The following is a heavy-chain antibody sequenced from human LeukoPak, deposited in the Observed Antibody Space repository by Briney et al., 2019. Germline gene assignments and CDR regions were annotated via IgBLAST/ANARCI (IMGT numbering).Heavy chain of an antibody. Sequence: SQTLSLTCAVSGGSISSGGYSWSWVRQPPGKGPEWIGYIYHSGSTYYNPSLKSRVTISVDRSKNQFSLKLSSVTAADTAVYYCARTDDYYYGMDVWGQGTTVTVSS. J-gene: IGHJ6*02. CDR1: GGSISSGGYS. D-gene: IGHD3-3*01. V-gene: IGHV4-30-2*01. CDR2: IYHSGST. CDR3: ARTDDYYYGMDV.